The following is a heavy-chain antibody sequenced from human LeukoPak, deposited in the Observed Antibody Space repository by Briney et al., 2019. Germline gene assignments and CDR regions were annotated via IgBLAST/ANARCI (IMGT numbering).Heavy chain of an antibody. CDR3: TRVGYIDEGIAY. CDR2: IKQDGSKK. D-gene: IGHD5-24*01. V-gene: IGHV3-7*04. CDR1: GFPFSSYW. Sequence: GGSLRLSCVASGFPFSSYWMTWVRQAPGKGLEWVANIKQDGSKKSYVDSVKGRFTISRDNAKNSLYLQMNSLRAEDTAIYYCTRVGYIDEGIAYWGQGTLVTVSS. J-gene: IGHJ4*02.